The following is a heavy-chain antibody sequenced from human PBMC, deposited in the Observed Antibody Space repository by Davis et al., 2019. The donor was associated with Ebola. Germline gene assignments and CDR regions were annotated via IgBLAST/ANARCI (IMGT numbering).Heavy chain of an antibody. V-gene: IGHV4-4*07. Sequence: PGGSLRLSCTVSGGSISSYYWSWIRQPAGKGLEWIGRIYTSGSTNYNPSLKSRVTMSVDTSKNQFSLKLSSVTAADTAVYYCARDWGWFNYYYMDVWGKGTTVTVSS. D-gene: IGHD3-16*01. CDR2: IYTSGST. CDR1: GGSISSYY. J-gene: IGHJ6*03. CDR3: ARDWGWFNYYYMDV.